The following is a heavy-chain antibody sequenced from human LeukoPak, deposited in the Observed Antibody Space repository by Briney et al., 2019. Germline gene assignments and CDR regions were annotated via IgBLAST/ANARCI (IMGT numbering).Heavy chain of an antibody. CDR2: ISGSGGST. Sequence: GGSLRLSCAASGFTFSNYAVNWVRRAPGKGLEWVSAISGSGGSTYYADSVKGRFTISRDNSKNTLYLQMNSLRAEDTAVYYCAKGKDSSMVRGVIITRKLDAFDIWGQGTMVTVSS. CDR1: GFTFSNYA. D-gene: IGHD3-10*01. J-gene: IGHJ3*02. CDR3: AKGKDSSMVRGVIITRKLDAFDI. V-gene: IGHV3-23*01.